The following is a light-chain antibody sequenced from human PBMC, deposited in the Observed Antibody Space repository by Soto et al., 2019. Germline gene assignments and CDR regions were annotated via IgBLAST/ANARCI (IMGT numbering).Light chain of an antibody. J-gene: IGKJ1*01. CDR2: GAS. CDR3: QQYGAYPRT. CDR1: RDISTS. Sequence: DVQMTQCPFSVSASVGDIVTITCRASRDISTSLAWYQQTPGKGPKLLLRGASSLHRGVPSRFSGGGAGTEFTLTISSLQPEDFATYYCQQYGAYPRTFGQGTKVDIK. V-gene: IGKV1-12*01.